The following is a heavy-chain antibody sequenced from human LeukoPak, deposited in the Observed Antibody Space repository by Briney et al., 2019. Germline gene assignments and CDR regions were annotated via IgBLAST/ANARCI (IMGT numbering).Heavy chain of an antibody. CDR2: INSDGSST. J-gene: IGHJ4*02. D-gene: IGHD3-9*01. Sequence: PGGSLRLSCAASGFTFSSYWMHWVRQAPGKGLVWVSSINSDGSSTSYADSVKGRFTISRDNAKNTLYLQMNSLRAEDTAVYYCARVWYYDILTGYSPFDYWGQGTLVTVSS. V-gene: IGHV3-74*01. CDR1: GFTFSSYW. CDR3: ARVWYYDILTGYSPFDY.